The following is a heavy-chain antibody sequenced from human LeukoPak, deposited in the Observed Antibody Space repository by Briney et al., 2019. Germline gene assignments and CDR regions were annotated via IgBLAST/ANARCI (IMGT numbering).Heavy chain of an antibody. Sequence: GGSLRLSCAASGFTFSSYSMNWVRQAPGKGLEWVSYISSSSSTIYYADSVKGRFTISRDNAKNSLYLQMNSLRAEDTAVYYCATDVMGDFDFWGQGTLVTVSS. CDR2: ISSSSSTI. CDR3: ATDVMGDFDF. CDR1: GFTFSSYS. V-gene: IGHV3-48*01. J-gene: IGHJ4*02. D-gene: IGHD1-26*01.